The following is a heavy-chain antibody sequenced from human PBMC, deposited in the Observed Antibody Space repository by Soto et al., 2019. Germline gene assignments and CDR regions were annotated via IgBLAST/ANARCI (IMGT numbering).Heavy chain of an antibody. CDR2: IYHSGST. CDR3: ARGWNGDYDY. J-gene: IGHJ4*02. Sequence: SETLSLNRAVSGGSISRRGYSRSWIRQPPGKGLEWIGYIYHSGSTYYNPSLKSRVTISVDRSKNQFSLKLSSVTAADTAVYYCARGWNGDYDYWGQGTLVTVSS. CDR1: GGSISRRGYS. V-gene: IGHV4-30-2*01. D-gene: IGHD4-17*01.